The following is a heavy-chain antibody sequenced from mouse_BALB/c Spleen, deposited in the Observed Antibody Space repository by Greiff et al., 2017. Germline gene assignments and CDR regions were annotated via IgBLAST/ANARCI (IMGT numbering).Heavy chain of an antibody. Sequence: EVQLQQSGAELVKPGASVKLSCTASGFYITDTYMHWVKQRPEQGLEWIGRIDPANGNTKYDPKFQGKATITADTSSNTAYLQLSSLTTEDTAVYYCARNDSYYYAMDYWGQGTSVTVSS. CDR2: IDPANGNT. D-gene: IGHD1-1*01. V-gene: IGHV14-3*02. CDR3: ARNDSYYYAMDY. J-gene: IGHJ4*01. CDR1: GFYITDTY.